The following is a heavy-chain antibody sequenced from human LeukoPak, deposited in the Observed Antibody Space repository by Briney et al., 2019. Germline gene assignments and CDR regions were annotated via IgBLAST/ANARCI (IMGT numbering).Heavy chain of an antibody. CDR1: GFSFSRYW. D-gene: IGHD5-24*01. J-gene: IGHJ4*02. CDR3: ARLDEAFDN. CDR2: IKFDGNEK. V-gene: IGHV3-7*03. Sequence: PGGSLRLSCTASGFSFSRYWLSWVRQAPGKGLEWVANIKFDGNEKYYVDSVKGRFTISRDNAKNSLYLQMNSLRAEDTATYYCARLDEAFDNWGQGTLVTVSS.